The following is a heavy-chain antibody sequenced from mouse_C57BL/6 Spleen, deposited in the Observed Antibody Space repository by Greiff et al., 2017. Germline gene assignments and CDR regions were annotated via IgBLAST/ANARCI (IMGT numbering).Heavy chain of an antibody. V-gene: IGHV5-4*01. J-gene: IGHJ3*01. Sequence: EVHLVASGGGLVKPGGSLKLSCAASGFTFSSYAMSWVRQTPEKRLEWVATISDGGSYTYYPDNVKGRFTISRDNAKNNLYLQMSHLKSEDTAMYYCARDGDYLFAYWGQGTLVTVSA. CDR2: ISDGGSYT. D-gene: IGHD5-5*01. CDR3: ARDGDYLFAY. CDR1: GFTFSSYA.